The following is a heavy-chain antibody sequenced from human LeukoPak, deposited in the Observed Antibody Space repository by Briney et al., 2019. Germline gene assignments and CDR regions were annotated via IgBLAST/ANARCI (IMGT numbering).Heavy chain of an antibody. Sequence: SETLSLTCTVSGGSISSGGYYWTWIRQHPGKGLEWIGFIYYSGSTFYNPSLKSRVTMSVDTSKNQFSLKLSSVTAADTAVYYCARVNGDYDFWSGPPEADDAFDIWGQGTMVTVSS. D-gene: IGHD3-3*01. V-gene: IGHV4-31*03. CDR3: ARVNGDYDFWSGPPEADDAFDI. CDR1: GGSISSGGYY. J-gene: IGHJ3*02. CDR2: IYYSGST.